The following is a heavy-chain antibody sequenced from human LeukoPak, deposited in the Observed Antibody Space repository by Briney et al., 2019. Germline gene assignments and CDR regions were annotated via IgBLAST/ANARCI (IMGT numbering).Heavy chain of an antibody. D-gene: IGHD6-19*01. Sequence: GGSLRLSCAASGFTFSSYSMNWVRQAPGKGLAWVSSISSSSNHIYYADSVKGRFTISRDNAKNSLYLQMNSLRAEDTAVYYCARGEQWLPTGIDYWGQGTLVTVSS. V-gene: IGHV3-21*01. CDR1: GFTFSSYS. J-gene: IGHJ4*02. CDR3: ARGEQWLPTGIDY. CDR2: ISSSSNHI.